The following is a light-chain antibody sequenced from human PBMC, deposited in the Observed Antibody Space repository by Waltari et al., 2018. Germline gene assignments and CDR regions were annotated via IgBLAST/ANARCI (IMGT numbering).Light chain of an antibody. V-gene: IGLV1-51*01. Sequence: QSVLTQPPSVSATPGQKVPIPCSGSSSNLGNDYVFWYQQVPGTAPKLLIYNTYQRPSGIPDRFSGAKSGTSATLDITGLQTTDEAHYYCGTWDTSLTAHVFGTGTEVTVL. CDR3: GTWDTSLTAHV. CDR1: SSNLGNDY. CDR2: NTY. J-gene: IGLJ1*01.